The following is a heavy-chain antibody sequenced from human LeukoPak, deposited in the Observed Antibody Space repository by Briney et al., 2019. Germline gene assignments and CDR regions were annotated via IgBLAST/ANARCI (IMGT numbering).Heavy chain of an antibody. CDR2: MYYSGGT. J-gene: IGHJ4*02. D-gene: IGHD2-2*01. CDR3: ARLVRYCSTNSCYPFDY. Sequence: PSETLSLTCTVSGGSISSSSPYWGRIRQPPGKGLEWIGSMYYSGGTYYNPSLKSRVTISIDTSRNQSSLKLNSVTAADTAVYYCARLVRYCSTNSCYPFDYWGQGTLVTVSS. CDR1: GGSISSSSPY. V-gene: IGHV4-39*01.